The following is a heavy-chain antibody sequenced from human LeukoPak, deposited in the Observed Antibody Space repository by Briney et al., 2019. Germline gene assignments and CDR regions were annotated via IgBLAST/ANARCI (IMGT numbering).Heavy chain of an antibody. V-gene: IGHV6-1*01. CDR1: GDSVSSNSAA. D-gene: IGHD6-13*01. J-gene: IGHJ5*02. CDR2: TYYRSKWYN. CDR3: ARVRRGSSWYLNWFDP. Sequence: SQTLSLTCAISGDSVSSNSAAWNWIRQSPSRGLEWLGRTYYRSKWYNDYAVSVKSRITINPDTSKNQFSLKLSSVTAADTAVYYCARVRRGSSWYLNWFDPWGQGTLVTVSS.